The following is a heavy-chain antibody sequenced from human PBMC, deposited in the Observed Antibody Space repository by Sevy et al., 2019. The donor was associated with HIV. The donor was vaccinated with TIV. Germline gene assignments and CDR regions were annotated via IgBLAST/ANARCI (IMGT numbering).Heavy chain of an antibody. Sequence: ASVKVSCKASGATFKNYAISWVRQAPGQGLEWMGGMIPIFHTTDYAQNFQGRVTITADESTSTIYMELTSLRSEDTAVYYCVRGITTIIGGGYYFDSWGQGALVTVSS. CDR2: MIPIFHTT. CDR1: GATFKNYA. CDR3: VRGITTIIGGGYYFDS. V-gene: IGHV1-69*13. J-gene: IGHJ4*02. D-gene: IGHD1-1*01.